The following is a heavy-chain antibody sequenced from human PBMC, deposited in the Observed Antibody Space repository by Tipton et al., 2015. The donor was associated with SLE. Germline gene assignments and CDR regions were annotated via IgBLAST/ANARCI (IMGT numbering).Heavy chain of an antibody. CDR1: GGSISSSSYY. Sequence: TLSLTCTVSGGSISSSSYYWGWIRQPPGKGLEWIGSIYYSGSTYYNPSLKRRVTISVDTSKNQFSLKVSSVTAADTAVYYCARQWQWLVRGYFDYWGQGTLVTVSS. CDR3: ARQWQWLVRGYFDY. D-gene: IGHD6-19*01. V-gene: IGHV4-39*07. J-gene: IGHJ4*02. CDR2: IYYSGST.